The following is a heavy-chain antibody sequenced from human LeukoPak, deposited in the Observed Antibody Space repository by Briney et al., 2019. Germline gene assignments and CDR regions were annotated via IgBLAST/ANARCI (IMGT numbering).Heavy chain of an antibody. CDR2: IRYDGSNK. Sequence: GGSLRLSCAASGFTFSSYGMHWVRQAPGKGLEWVAFIRYDGSNKYYADSVKGRFTISRDNSKNTLYLQMNSLRGEETAVYYCASHGPRVHGYMDVWGKGTTVTVSS. D-gene: IGHD1-1*01. J-gene: IGHJ6*03. V-gene: IGHV3-30*02. CDR3: ASHGPRVHGYMDV. CDR1: GFTFSSYG.